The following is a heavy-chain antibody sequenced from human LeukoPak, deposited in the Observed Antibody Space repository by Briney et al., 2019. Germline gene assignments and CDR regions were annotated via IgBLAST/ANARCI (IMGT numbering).Heavy chain of an antibody. V-gene: IGHV3-48*03. CDR3: ARDSGGSSGWNRFDY. D-gene: IGHD6-19*01. Sequence: KXLXXVSXISSSGSTIFYADSVKGRFTISRDNAKNSLYLQMNSLKAEDTAVYYCARDSGGSSGWNRFDYWGQGTLVTVSS. J-gene: IGHJ4*02. CDR2: ISSSGSTI.